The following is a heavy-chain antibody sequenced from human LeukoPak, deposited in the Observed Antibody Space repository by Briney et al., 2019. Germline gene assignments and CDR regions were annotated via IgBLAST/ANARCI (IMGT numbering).Heavy chain of an antibody. CDR3: ARSGISSITTSGAFDI. V-gene: IGHV4-34*01. CDR2: INHSGST. CDR1: GGSFSGYY. D-gene: IGHD3-10*01. J-gene: IGHJ3*02. Sequence: SETLSLTCAVYGGSFSGYYWSWIRQPPGKGLEWIGEINHSGSTNYNPSLKSRVTISVDTSKNQFSLKLSSVTAADTAVYYCARSGISSITTSGAFDIWGQGTMVTVSS.